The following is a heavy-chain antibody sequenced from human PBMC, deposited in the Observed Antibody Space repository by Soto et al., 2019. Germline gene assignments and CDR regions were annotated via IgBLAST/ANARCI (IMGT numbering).Heavy chain of an antibody. CDR3: GSVFEY. CDR1: GFTFTNYW. Sequence: DVQLVESGGVLVQPGGSLRLSCEASGFTFTNYWMHWVRQAPEKGLVWVARDDNEGIYTSYADSVKGRFTISRDNAKNTLYLRLNDLRVEDTAVYYCGSVFEYWGQGSLVTVSS. V-gene: IGHV3-74*01. J-gene: IGHJ4*02. CDR2: DDNEGIYT.